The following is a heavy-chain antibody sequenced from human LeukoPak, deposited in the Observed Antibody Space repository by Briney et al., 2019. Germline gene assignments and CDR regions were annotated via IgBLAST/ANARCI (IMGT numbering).Heavy chain of an antibody. Sequence: PGGSLRLSCVASGFTVSSNYMSWVRQAPGKGLEWVSVIYSGGSTYYADSVKGRFTISRDNSKNTLYLQMNSLRAEDTAVYYCASGSGSYRTPYYYMDVRGTGTTVTVSS. J-gene: IGHJ6*03. V-gene: IGHV3-53*01. CDR1: GFTVSSNY. CDR3: ASGSGSYRTPYYYMDV. CDR2: IYSGGST. D-gene: IGHD3-10*01.